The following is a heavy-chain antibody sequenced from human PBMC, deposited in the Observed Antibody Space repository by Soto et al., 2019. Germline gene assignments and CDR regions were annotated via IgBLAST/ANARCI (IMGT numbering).Heavy chain of an antibody. J-gene: IGHJ4*01. CDR1: GYTFTSYA. Sequence: ASVKVSCKASGYTFTSYAMHWVRQAPGQRLEWMGWINAGNGNTKYSQKFQGRVTITRDTSASTAYMELSSLRSEDTAVYYCARWGRHMWRGFDTCGHETLAPLSS. CDR2: INAGNGNT. D-gene: IGHD7-27*01. CDR3: ARWGRHMWRGFDT. V-gene: IGHV1-3*01.